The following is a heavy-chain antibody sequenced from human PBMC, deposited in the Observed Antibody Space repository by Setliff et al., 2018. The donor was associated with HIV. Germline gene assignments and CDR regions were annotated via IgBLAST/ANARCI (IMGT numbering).Heavy chain of an antibody. CDR1: GGSINSYF. D-gene: IGHD2-15*01. J-gene: IGHJ4*02. Sequence: PSETLSLTCTVSGGSINSYFWSWIRQPPGKALEWIGYIYNSGSTNYNPSLRSRGTISVDTSKSQFSLKLRSVTAADTAVYYCARDPPCSGGSCYSWGFDYWGQGTLVTVSS. CDR2: IYNSGST. CDR3: ARDPPCSGGSCYSWGFDY. V-gene: IGHV4-4*08.